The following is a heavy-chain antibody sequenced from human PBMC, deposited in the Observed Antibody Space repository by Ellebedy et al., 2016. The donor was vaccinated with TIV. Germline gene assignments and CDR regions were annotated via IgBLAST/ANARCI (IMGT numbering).Heavy chain of an antibody. D-gene: IGHD1-26*01. CDR3: ARDFGELPYYYYYGMDV. CDR1: GFTFSSYS. J-gene: IGHJ6*02. V-gene: IGHV3-21*01. CDR2: ISSSSSYI. Sequence: GESLKISCAASGFTFSSYSMNWVRPAPGKGLEWVSSISSSSSYISYADSVKCRFTISRDNAKNSLYLPMNSLRAEDTAVYYCARDFGELPYYYYYGMDVWGQGTTVTVSS.